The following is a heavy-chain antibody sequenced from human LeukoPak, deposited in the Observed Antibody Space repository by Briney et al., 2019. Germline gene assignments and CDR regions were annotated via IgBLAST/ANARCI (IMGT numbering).Heavy chain of an antibody. V-gene: IGHV3-30*04. CDR3: ARVTDHTVDAFDI. CDR1: GFTFGSYA. Sequence: GGSLRLSCAASGFTFGSYAMHWVRQAPGKGLEWVAVISYDGSNKYYADSVKGRFTISRDNSKNTLYLQMNSLRAEDTAVYYCARVTDHTVDAFDIWGQGTMVTVSS. J-gene: IGHJ3*02. CDR2: ISYDGSNK. D-gene: IGHD1-14*01.